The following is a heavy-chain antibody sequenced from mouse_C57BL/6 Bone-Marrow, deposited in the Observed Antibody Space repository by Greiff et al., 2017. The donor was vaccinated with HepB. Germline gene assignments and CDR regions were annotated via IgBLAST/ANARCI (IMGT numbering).Heavy chain of an antibody. CDR3: ARDGSSLYYYAMDY. CDR2: ISDGGSYT. CDR1: GFTFSSYA. D-gene: IGHD1-1*01. Sequence: EVQLVESGGGLVKPGGSLKLSCAASGFTFSSYAMSWVRQTPEKRLEGVATISDGGSYTYYPDNVKGRFTISRDNAKNNLYRQMSHLKSEDTAMYYCARDGSSLYYYAMDYWGQGTSVTVSS. J-gene: IGHJ4*01. V-gene: IGHV5-4*01.